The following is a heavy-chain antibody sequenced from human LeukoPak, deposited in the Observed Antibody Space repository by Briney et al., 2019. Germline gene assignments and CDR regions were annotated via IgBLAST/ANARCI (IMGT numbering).Heavy chain of an antibody. Sequence: GGSLRLSCAASGFTFSSYAMSWVRQAPGKGLEWVAVIWYDGSNKYYADSVKGRFTISRDNSKNTLYLQMNSLRAEDTAVYYCARDHIPSSSGWFDPWGQGTLVTVSS. J-gene: IGHJ5*02. CDR1: GFTFSSYA. CDR2: IWYDGSNK. CDR3: ARDHIPSSSGWFDP. V-gene: IGHV3-33*08. D-gene: IGHD6-6*01.